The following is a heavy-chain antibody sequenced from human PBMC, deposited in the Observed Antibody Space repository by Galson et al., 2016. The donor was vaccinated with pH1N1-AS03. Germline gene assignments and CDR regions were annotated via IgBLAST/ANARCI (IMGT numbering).Heavy chain of an antibody. V-gene: IGHV1-18*04. CDR3: ARDLGGGIIKEAY. J-gene: IGHJ4*02. Sequence: SVKVSCKASGYTFTSYGISWVRQAPGQGLEWMGWISGDNGNTNYAQKFQGRVTMTTETSTSTAYMELRSLRSDDTAVFYCARDLGGGIIKEAYCGQGTLVTVSS. CDR1: GYTFTSYG. D-gene: IGHD3-10*01. CDR2: ISGDNGNT.